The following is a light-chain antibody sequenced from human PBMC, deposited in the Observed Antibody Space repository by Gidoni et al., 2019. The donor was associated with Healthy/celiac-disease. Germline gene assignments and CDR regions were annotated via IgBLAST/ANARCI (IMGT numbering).Light chain of an antibody. CDR3: QKYNSAPWT. V-gene: IGKV1-27*01. CDR2: AAS. CDR1: QGISNY. Sequence: DIQMTQSPSSLSASVGDRVTIPCRASQGISNYLAWYQQKPGKVPKLLIYAASTLQSGVPSRFSGSGSGTDFTLTISSLQPEDVATYYCQKYNSAPWTFGQWTKVEIK. J-gene: IGKJ1*01.